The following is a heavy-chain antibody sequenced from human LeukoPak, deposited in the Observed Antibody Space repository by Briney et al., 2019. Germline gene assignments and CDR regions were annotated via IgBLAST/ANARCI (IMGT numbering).Heavy chain of an antibody. J-gene: IGHJ4*02. D-gene: IGHD3-10*01. CDR2: ISYDGSNK. Sequence: PGRSLRLSCAASGFTFSSYGMHWVRQAPGKGLGWVAVISYDGSNKYYADSVKGRFTISRDDSKNTLYLQMNSLRAEDTAVYYCAKDSAGDYYGSGGKGFDYWGQGTLVSVSS. CDR1: GFTFSSYG. V-gene: IGHV3-30*18. CDR3: AKDSAGDYYGSGGKGFDY.